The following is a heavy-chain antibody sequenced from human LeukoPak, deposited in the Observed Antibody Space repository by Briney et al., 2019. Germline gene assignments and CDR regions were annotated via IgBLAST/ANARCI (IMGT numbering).Heavy chain of an antibody. Sequence: GGSLRLSCVGSGFTFSGNGMNWVRQAPGGGLEWVSHISASSTIIHYADSVKGRVTISRDNAKNSVFLQMNRLRVEDTAVYYCTTSRHSSSWYYNDYWGQGILVTVS. CDR3: TTSRHSSSWYYNDY. CDR1: GFTFSGNG. D-gene: IGHD6-13*01. CDR2: ISASSTII. V-gene: IGHV3-48*01. J-gene: IGHJ4*02.